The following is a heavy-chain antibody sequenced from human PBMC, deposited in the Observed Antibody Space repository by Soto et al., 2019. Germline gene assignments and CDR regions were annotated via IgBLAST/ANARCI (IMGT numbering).Heavy chain of an antibody. CDR3: GKGGSVGSSDKVAV. J-gene: IGHJ6*03. CDR2: ISGSGGST. Sequence: EVQLLESGGGLEQPGGSLRLSCEVSGFTFSSYGMSWVRQAPGKGLDWVSSISGSGGSTYYADSVKGRFTISRDNSKNMCYQKRTVRRAKDRAVYSGGKGGSVGSSDKVAVGGKGTPPTVS. V-gene: IGHV3-23*01. CDR1: GFTFSSYG. D-gene: IGHD2-15*01.